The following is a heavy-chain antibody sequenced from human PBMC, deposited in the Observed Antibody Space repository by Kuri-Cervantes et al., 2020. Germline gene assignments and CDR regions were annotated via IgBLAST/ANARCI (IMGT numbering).Heavy chain of an antibody. V-gene: IGHV1-18*01. Sequence: ASVKVSCKATVYTFTSYGISWLRQAPGKGRQWMGWISAYNGNTNYAQKLQGRVTMTTDTSTSTAYMELRSLTTDDTAVYYFAREARTVVTARAFDIWGQGTMVTVSS. CDR2: ISAYNGNT. J-gene: IGHJ3*02. CDR3: AREARTVVTARAFDI. D-gene: IGHD2-21*02. CDR1: VYTFTSYG.